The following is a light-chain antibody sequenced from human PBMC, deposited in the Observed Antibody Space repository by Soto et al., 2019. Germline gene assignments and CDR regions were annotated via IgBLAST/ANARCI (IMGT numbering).Light chain of an antibody. CDR1: QNVNTN. J-gene: IGKJ2*01. V-gene: IGKV3-15*01. Sequence: EIVMTQSPATLSVSPGERATLSCRASQNVNTNLAWYQQKPGQPPRLLIYGASTRATGIPARFSGSGSGTDFTLTISSLQSEDFAVYSCQEYNSWPYTFGQGTELEIK. CDR3: QEYNSWPYT. CDR2: GAS.